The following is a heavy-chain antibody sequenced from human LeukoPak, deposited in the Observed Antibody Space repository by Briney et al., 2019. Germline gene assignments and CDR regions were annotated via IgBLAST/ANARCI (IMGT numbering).Heavy chain of an antibody. Sequence: ASVKVSCKASGYTFTSYYMHWVRQAPGQGLEWMGWINPNSGGTNYAQKFQGRVTMTRDTSISTAYMELSRPRSDDTAVYYCASRGAYCGGDCYNYYYMDVWGKGTTVTVSS. CDR1: GYTFTSYY. CDR2: INPNSGGT. V-gene: IGHV1-2*02. CDR3: ASRGAYCGGDCYNYYYMDV. J-gene: IGHJ6*03. D-gene: IGHD2-21*01.